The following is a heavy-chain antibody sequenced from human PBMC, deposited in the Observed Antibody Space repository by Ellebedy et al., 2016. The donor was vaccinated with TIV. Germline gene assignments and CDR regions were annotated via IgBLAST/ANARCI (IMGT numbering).Heavy chain of an antibody. V-gene: IGHV3-23*01. CDR3: ARGGVVGPYGMDV. CDR1: GLTFSSHA. J-gene: IGHJ6*02. CDR2: ITESGGNT. Sequence: PGGSLRLSCAASGLTFSSHAMSWVRQAPGKGLEWVSSITESGGNTYYADSVKGRFTISRDNSKDTLYLQMNSLRAEDTAVYYCARGGVVGPYGMDVWGQGTTVTVSS. D-gene: IGHD1-26*01.